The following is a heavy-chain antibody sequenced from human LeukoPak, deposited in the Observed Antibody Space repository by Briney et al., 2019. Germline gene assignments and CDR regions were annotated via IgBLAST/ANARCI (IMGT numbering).Heavy chain of an antibody. V-gene: IGHV3-23*01. CDR3: AKDLGRPVRED. J-gene: IGHJ4*02. CDR1: GFPFSSYA. Sequence: PGGSLSLSCAASGFPFSSYAMSWVRQAPGKGLEWVSAISGSGGSTYYADSVKGRFTISRDNSKNTLYLQMNNLRAEDTAVYYCAKDLGRPVREDWGQGTLVTVSS. CDR2: ISGSGGST. D-gene: IGHD6-6*01.